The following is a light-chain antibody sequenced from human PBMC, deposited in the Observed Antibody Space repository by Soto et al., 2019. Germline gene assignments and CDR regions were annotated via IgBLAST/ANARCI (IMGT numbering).Light chain of an antibody. CDR1: QSISRV. Sequence: DLQMTQSPSSLSASVGDRVTITGRASQSISRVLNWYQQKPGKAPKLLIYAASSLQSGVPSRFSGSGSGTDFTLTISSLQPEDFATYYCQQSYSPAPFTFGQGTRLEIK. J-gene: IGKJ5*01. CDR3: QQSYSPAPFT. CDR2: AAS. V-gene: IGKV1-39*01.